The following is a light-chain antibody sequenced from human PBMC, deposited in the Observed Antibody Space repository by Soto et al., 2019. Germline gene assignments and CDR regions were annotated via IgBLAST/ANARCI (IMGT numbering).Light chain of an antibody. CDR2: DAS. V-gene: IGKV3-11*01. CDR1: QSVSTY. Sequence: EIVLPQSPATLSLSPGESAPLSCRARQSVSTYLAWYQQRPGQAPRLLIYDASYRATDIPPRFSGSGSGTDFTLTISRLEPEDFAVYYCQQRRSWPPTITFGQGTRLEIK. J-gene: IGKJ5*01. CDR3: QQRRSWPPTIT.